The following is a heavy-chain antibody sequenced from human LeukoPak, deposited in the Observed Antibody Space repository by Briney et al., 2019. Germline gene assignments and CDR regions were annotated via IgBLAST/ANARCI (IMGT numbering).Heavy chain of an antibody. CDR2: INLDGSNT. CDR1: GFTFSSHW. Sequence: GGSLRLSCAASGFTFSSHWMHWVRQVPGGGPVWVSRINLDGSNTIYADSVKGRFTISRDNAKNTLHLQMSSLRAEDTALYYCARDRTDDVGRNYHPMFDLWGQGTMVTVSS. V-gene: IGHV3-74*01. J-gene: IGHJ3*01. D-gene: IGHD3-10*01. CDR3: ARDRTDDVGRNYHPMFDL.